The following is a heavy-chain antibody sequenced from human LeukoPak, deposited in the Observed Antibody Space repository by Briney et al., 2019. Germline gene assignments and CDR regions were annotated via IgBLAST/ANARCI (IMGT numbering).Heavy chain of an antibody. Sequence: PSETLSLTCTVSGGSISSSSYYWGWIRQPPGKGLEWIGSIYYSGSTYYNPFLKSRVTISVDTSKNQFSLKLSSVTAADTAVYYCAGDGYYYDSSGPGDYWGQGTLVTVSS. V-gene: IGHV4-39*01. CDR1: GGSISSSSYY. J-gene: IGHJ4*02. CDR2: IYYSGST. D-gene: IGHD3-22*01. CDR3: AGDGYYYDSSGPGDY.